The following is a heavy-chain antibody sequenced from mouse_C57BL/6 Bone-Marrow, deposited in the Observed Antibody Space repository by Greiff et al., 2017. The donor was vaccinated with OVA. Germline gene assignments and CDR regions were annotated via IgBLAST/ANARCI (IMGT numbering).Heavy chain of an antibody. J-gene: IGHJ1*03. Sequence: QVQLQQPGAELVMPGASVKLSCKASGYTFTSYWMHWVKQRPGQGLEWIGEIDPSDSYTNYNQKFKGKSTLTVYKSSSTAYMQLSSLTSEDSAVYYCAIPGGYFDVWGTGTTVTVSS. CDR2: IDPSDSYT. V-gene: IGHV1-69*01. CDR1: GYTFTSYW. CDR3: AIPGGYFDV.